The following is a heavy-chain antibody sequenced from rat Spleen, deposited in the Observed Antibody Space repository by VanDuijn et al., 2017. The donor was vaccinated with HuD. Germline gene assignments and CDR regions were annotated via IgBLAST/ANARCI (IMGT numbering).Heavy chain of an antibody. Sequence: EVQLVESGGGLVQPGRSMKLSCAASGFSFSSFPMAWVRQAPTKGLEWVATISTSGDSTYYRDSVKGRFTISRDNAESTLYLQMDSLRSEDTATYYCARQNWPYYFDYWGQGVMVTVSS. D-gene: IGHD5-1*01. V-gene: IGHV5-46*01. J-gene: IGHJ2*01. CDR3: ARQNWPYYFDY. CDR1: GFSFSSFP. CDR2: ISTSGDST.